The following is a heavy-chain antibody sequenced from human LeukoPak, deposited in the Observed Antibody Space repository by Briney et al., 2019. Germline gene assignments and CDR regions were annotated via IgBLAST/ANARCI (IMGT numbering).Heavy chain of an antibody. CDR3: AKDLLAGYGVAHDAFDI. D-gene: IGHD4-17*01. CDR1: GFTFSSYA. Sequence: PGGSLRLSCAASGFTFSSYAMSWVRQAPGKGLEWVSAISGSGGSTYYADSVKCRFTISRDNSKNTLYLQMNSLRAEDTAVYYCAKDLLAGYGVAHDAFDIWGQGTMVTVSS. CDR2: ISGSGGST. V-gene: IGHV3-23*01. J-gene: IGHJ3*02.